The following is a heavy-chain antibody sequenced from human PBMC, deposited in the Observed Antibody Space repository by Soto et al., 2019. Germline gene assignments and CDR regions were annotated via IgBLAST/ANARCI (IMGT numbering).Heavy chain of an antibody. Sequence: GASVKVSCTASGYTFTSYGIRWVRQAPGQGLEWMGWISAYNGNTNYAQKLQGRVTMTTDTSTSTAYMELRSLRSDDTAVYYCARDLRSYSTYDFWSGYYGSSYYFDYWGQGTLVTVSS. V-gene: IGHV1-18*01. CDR2: ISAYNGNT. D-gene: IGHD3-3*01. CDR3: ARDLRSYSTYDFWSGYYGSSYYFDY. J-gene: IGHJ4*02. CDR1: GYTFTSYG.